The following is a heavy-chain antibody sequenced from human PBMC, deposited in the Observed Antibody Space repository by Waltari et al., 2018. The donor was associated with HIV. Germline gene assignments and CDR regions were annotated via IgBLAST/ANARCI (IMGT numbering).Heavy chain of an antibody. CDR1: GDTFSHYA. CDR3: ARDSRARGLTHMSDYFYYTDV. D-gene: IGHD4-17*01. Sequence: QVQLVQSGAEVKKPGSSVKLYCKASGDTFSHYALSWVRQAPGQGLEWMGGIIVVFGKGTYAKKFRDRVTITADKSTSTAYMELRNLRSEDTAVYYCARDSRARGLTHMSDYFYYTDVWGKGTTVIVSS. V-gene: IGHV1-69*06. J-gene: IGHJ6*03. CDR2: IIVVFGKG.